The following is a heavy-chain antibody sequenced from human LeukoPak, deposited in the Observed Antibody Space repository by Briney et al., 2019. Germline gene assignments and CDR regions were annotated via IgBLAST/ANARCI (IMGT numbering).Heavy chain of an antibody. J-gene: IGHJ5*02. CDR1: GGSISSYY. CDR3: ARSSSSGWGFRFDP. D-gene: IGHD6-19*01. V-gene: IGHV4-34*01. CDR2: INHSGST. Sequence: SETLSLTCTVSGGSISSYYWSWIRQPPGKGLEWIGEINHSGSTNYNPSLKSRVTISVDTSKNQFSLKLSSVTAADTAVYYCARSSSSGWGFRFDPWGQGTLVTVSS.